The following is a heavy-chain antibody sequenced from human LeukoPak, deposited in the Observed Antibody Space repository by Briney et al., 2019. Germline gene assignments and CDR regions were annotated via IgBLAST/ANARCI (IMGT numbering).Heavy chain of an antibody. J-gene: IGHJ4*02. CDR2: IYSGGST. Sequence: GGSLRLSCAASGFTVSSNYMSWVRQAPGKGLEWVSVIYSGGSTYYADSVKGRFTISRDNSKNTLYLQMNSPRAEDTAVYYCARRVYGIFDYWGQGTLVTVSS. CDR3: ARRVYGIFDY. V-gene: IGHV3-66*04. CDR1: GFTVSSNY. D-gene: IGHD2/OR15-2a*01.